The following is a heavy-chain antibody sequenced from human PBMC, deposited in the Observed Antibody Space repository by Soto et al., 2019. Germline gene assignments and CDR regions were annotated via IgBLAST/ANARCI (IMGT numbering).Heavy chain of an antibody. CDR1: GGTFSTYA. D-gene: IGHD3-3*01. V-gene: IGHV1-69*13. CDR3: AREIFGVIISGGRDAFDI. CDR2: IIPIFGTA. Sequence: SVKVSCKASGGTFSTYAISWVRQATGQGLEWMGGIIPIFGTAKYAQKFQGRVTITADESTSTAYMELSSLRSEDTAVYYCAREIFGVIISGGRDAFDIWGQGTMVTVSS. J-gene: IGHJ3*02.